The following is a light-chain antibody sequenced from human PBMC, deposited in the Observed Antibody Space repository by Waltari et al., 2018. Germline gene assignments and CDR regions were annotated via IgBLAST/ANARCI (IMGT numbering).Light chain of an antibody. Sequence: DIQMTQSPSTLSASVGDTVTITCRASKSISNWLAWYQQKPGKAPNLLIYKASNLKSGVPSRFSGSGSGTEFTLTINSLQPGDFATYYCQQYNTYSSFGQGTKLEIK. CDR2: KAS. V-gene: IGKV1-5*03. CDR3: QQYNTYSS. CDR1: KSISNW. J-gene: IGKJ2*01.